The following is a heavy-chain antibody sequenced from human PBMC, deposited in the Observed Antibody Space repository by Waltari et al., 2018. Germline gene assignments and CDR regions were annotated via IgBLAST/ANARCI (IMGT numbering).Heavy chain of an antibody. D-gene: IGHD3-22*01. V-gene: IGHV1-69*08. CDR2: TIPIFGTA. CDR1: GGTFSSYA. CDR3: ARTGERRGYYYDSSGYYLPFFY. Sequence: QVQLVQSGAEVKKPGSSVKVSCKASGGTFSSYAISWVRQAPGQGLEWMGRTIPIFGTANYAQKFQGRVTITADKSTSTAYMELSSLRSEDTAVYYCARTGERRGYYYDSSGYYLPFFYWGQGTLVTVSS. J-gene: IGHJ4*02.